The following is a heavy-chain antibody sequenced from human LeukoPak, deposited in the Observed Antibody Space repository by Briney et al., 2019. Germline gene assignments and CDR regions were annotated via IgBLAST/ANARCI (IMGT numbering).Heavy chain of an antibody. V-gene: IGHV4-4*07. Sequence: SETLSLTCTGSGGSISSYYWSWIRQPAGKGLEWIGRIYTSGSTNYNPSLKSRVTISVDKSKNQFSLKLSSVTAADTAVYYCARDYGDARGSYYYYYMDVWGKGTTVTVSS. CDR1: GGSISSYY. CDR3: ARDYGDARGSYYYYYMDV. J-gene: IGHJ6*03. CDR2: IYTSGST. D-gene: IGHD4-17*01.